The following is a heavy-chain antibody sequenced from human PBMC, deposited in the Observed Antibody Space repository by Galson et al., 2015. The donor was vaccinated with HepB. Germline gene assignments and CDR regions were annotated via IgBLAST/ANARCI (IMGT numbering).Heavy chain of an antibody. Sequence: ETLSLTCTVSGGSISSYYWSWIRQPAGKGLEWIGRIYTSGSTNYNPSLKSRVTMSVDTSKNQFSLKLSSVTAADTAVYYCARDYRFGESFNWFDPWGQGTLVTVSS. CDR1: GGSISSYY. V-gene: IGHV4-4*07. D-gene: IGHD3-10*01. J-gene: IGHJ5*02. CDR2: IYTSGST. CDR3: ARDYRFGESFNWFDP.